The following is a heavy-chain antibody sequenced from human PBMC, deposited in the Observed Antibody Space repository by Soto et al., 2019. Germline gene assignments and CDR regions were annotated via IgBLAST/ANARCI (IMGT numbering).Heavy chain of an antibody. Sequence: GALRLSFAASGFTFGSYPMGWVPPAPGQGLGWVSAIGVSGGNTYYADAVKGRFTISRDNSKNTLYLQMNSLRAEDTAVYYCAKVSEDCSGGSCYSGVHDYWGQGTLVTVSS. CDR1: GFTFGSYP. CDR2: IGVSGGNT. CDR3: AKVSEDCSGGSCYSGVHDY. J-gene: IGHJ4*02. V-gene: IGHV3-23*01. D-gene: IGHD2-15*01.